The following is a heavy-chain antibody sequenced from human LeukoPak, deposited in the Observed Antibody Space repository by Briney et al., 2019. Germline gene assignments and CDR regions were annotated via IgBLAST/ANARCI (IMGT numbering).Heavy chain of an antibody. J-gene: IGHJ5*02. CDR3: ARGGLRAGTGGFDP. D-gene: IGHD6-13*01. V-gene: IGHV1-8*01. Sequence: ASVKVSCKASGYTFTTYDIDWVRQAPGQGLEWMGWMTPNSGNTGYAQKFQGRVTMTRNTSISTAYMELSSLRSDDTAVCYCARGGLRAGTGGFDPWGQGTLVTVSS. CDR2: MTPNSGNT. CDR1: GYTFTTYD.